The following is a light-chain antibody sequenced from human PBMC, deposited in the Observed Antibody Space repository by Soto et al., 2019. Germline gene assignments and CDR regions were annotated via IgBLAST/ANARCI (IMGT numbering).Light chain of an antibody. J-gene: IGLJ1*01. CDR1: SSDVGSYNL. V-gene: IGLV2-23*03. CDR3: CSYAGSSTFSYV. CDR2: EGS. Sequence: QSVLTQPASVSGSPGQSITISCTGTSSDVGSYNLVSWYQQHPGKAPKLMIYEGSKRPSGVSNRFSGSKSGNTASLTISGLQAEGEADYYCCSYAGSSTFSYVFGTGTKVTVL.